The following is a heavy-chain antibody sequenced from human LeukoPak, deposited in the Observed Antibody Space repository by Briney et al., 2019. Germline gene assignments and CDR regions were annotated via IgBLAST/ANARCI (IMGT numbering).Heavy chain of an antibody. CDR2: IYYSGST. CDR1: GGSISSYY. D-gene: IGHD3-10*01. V-gene: IGHV4-59*01. Sequence: SETLSLTCTVSGGSISSYYWSWIRQPPGKGLEWIGYIYYSGSTNYTPSLKRRVPISVDTSKNQFSLKLSSVTAADTAVYYCAREVNYYGSGYFDYWGQGTLVTVSS. CDR3: AREVNYYGSGYFDY. J-gene: IGHJ4*02.